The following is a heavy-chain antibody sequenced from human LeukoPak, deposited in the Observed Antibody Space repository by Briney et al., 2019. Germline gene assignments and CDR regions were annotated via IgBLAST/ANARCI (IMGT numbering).Heavy chain of an antibody. J-gene: IGHJ3*01. CDR3: ARDEAADGTNALDV. Sequence: ASVKVSCKASGFTFTDYYMHWVRQAPGQGLEWMGYIYPKSRGTNYEQNFQGRVTMTSDTSMSTVYMELTGLRSDDTAVYYCARDEAADGTNALDVWGQGTMVTVSS. CDR2: IYPKSRGT. D-gene: IGHD6-13*01. CDR1: GFTFTDYY. V-gene: IGHV1-2*02.